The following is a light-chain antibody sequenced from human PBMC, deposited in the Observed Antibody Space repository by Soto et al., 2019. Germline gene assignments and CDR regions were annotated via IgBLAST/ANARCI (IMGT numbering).Light chain of an antibody. V-gene: IGLV3-21*02. CDR3: KSYAGSNTYV. J-gene: IGLJ1*01. CDR2: DDQ. Sequence: SYELTQPPSLSVAPGQTARITCGGNNIGTKNVHWYQQQPDQAPVLVVYDDQDRPSGIPERFSGSKSGNTASLTVSGLQAADEADYFCKSYAGSNTYVFGSGTKLTVL. CDR1: NIGTKN.